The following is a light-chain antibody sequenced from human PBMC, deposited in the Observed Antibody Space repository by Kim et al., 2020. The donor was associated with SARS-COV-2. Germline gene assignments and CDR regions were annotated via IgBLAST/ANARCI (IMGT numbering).Light chain of an antibody. V-gene: IGKV1-5*03. Sequence: SESVGVIVTITCRARQNSGNWLAWYQQKPGKAPKLLIYKASTLEGGVPSNFRGNGSGTEFTLTISSLQPDDFATYFCQQYQTYSTFGQGTKVDIK. J-gene: IGKJ1*01. CDR3: QQYQTYST. CDR1: QNSGNW. CDR2: KAS.